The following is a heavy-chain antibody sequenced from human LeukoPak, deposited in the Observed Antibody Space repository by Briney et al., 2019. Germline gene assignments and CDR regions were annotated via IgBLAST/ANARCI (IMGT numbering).Heavy chain of an antibody. D-gene: IGHD2-15*01. CDR3: ASRVSWDNWFDP. Sequence: SETLSLTCTVSGGSISSYYWSWIRQPPGKGLEWIGYIYYCGSTNYNPSLKSRVTISVDTSKNQFSLKLSSVTAADTAVYYCASRVSWDNWFDPWGQGTLVTVSS. V-gene: IGHV4-59*01. CDR1: GGSISSYY. J-gene: IGHJ5*02. CDR2: IYYCGST.